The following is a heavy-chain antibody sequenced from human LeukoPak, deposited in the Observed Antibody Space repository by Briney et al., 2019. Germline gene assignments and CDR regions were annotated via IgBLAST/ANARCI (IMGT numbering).Heavy chain of an antibody. V-gene: IGHV1-46*01. CDR3: ARTRGYYFDY. CDR2: INPSGGST. CDR1: GYSFTNYY. J-gene: IGHJ4*02. Sequence: GASVRVSCKASGYSFTNYYMHWVRQAPGQGLEWMTMINPSGGSTTYAQNFQDRVTVTRDMSTSTVYMELSSLTSEDTAVYYCARTRGYYFDYWSQGTLVTVSS.